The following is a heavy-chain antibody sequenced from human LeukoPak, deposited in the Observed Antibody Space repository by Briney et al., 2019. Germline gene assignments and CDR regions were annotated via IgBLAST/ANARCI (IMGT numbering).Heavy chain of an antibody. CDR3: ARVICDYVWGSYRCHFDY. Sequence: PGGSLRLSCAASGFTFSSYWMGWVRQAPGKGLEWVANIKEDGSNLYYLDSVKGRFTISRDNAKNSLHLQMNSLRAEDTAVYFCARVICDYVWGSYRCHFDYWDQGTLVSVSS. D-gene: IGHD3-16*02. CDR1: GFTFSSYW. V-gene: IGHV3-7*01. CDR2: IKEDGSNL. J-gene: IGHJ4*02.